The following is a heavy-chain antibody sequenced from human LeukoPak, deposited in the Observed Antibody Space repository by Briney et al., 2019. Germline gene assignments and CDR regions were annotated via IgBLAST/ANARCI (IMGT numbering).Heavy chain of an antibody. V-gene: IGHV3-7*01. CDR3: ARDQDGSLSAAFDY. Sequence: PGGSLRLSCAASGFTFSSYWMSWVRQAPGKGLEWVANIKQDGSEKYYVDSVKGRFTISRDNAKNSLYLQMNSLRAEDTAVYYCARDQDGSLSAAFDYWGQGTLVTVSS. J-gene: IGHJ4*02. D-gene: IGHD6-13*01. CDR1: GFTFSSYW. CDR2: IKQDGSEK.